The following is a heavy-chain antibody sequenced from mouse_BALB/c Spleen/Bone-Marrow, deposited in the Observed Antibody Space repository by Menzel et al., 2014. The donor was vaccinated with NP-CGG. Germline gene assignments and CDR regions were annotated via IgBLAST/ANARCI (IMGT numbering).Heavy chain of an antibody. Sequence: EVQLQESGPDLVKPSQSLSLTCTVTGYSITSGYTWHWIRQFPGNTLEWMGYIHYSGTTNYNPSLKSRISITRDTSKNQFFLQLNSVTTEDTATYYCAITTVVNAMDYWGQGTSVTVPS. V-gene: IGHV3-1*02. J-gene: IGHJ4*01. CDR3: AITTVVNAMDY. CDR2: IHYSGTT. CDR1: GYSITSGYT. D-gene: IGHD1-1*01.